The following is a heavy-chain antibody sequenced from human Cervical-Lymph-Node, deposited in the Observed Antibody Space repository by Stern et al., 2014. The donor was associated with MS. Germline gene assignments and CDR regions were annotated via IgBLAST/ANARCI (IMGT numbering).Heavy chain of an antibody. V-gene: IGHV3-7*01. D-gene: IGHD1-26*01. CDR1: GFTFSSYW. CDR3: ARDLVAATRRGSFDI. J-gene: IGHJ3*02. CDR2: IKQDGSEQ. Sequence: EVQLEESGGGLVQPGGSLRLSCAASGFTFSSYWMTWVRQSPGKGLEWVAHIKQDGSEQYYANPVKGRFSVSRDNAKNSLYLQMNSLRVEDTAVYYCARDLVAATRRGSFDIWGQGTMVTVSS.